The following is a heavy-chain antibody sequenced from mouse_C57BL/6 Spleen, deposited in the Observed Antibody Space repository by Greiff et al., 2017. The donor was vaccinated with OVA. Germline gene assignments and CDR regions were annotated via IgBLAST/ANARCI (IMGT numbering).Heavy chain of an antibody. CDR2: IDPSDSET. CDR3: ARSDYYGSRGFAY. Sequence: VQLQQPGAELVRPGSSVKLSCKASGYTFTSYWMHWVKQRPIQGLEWIGNIDPSDSETHYNQKFKDKATLTVDKSSSTAYMQLSSRTSEDSADYYSARSDYYGSRGFAYWGQGTLVTVSA. V-gene: IGHV1-52*01. J-gene: IGHJ3*01. CDR1: GYTFTSYW. D-gene: IGHD1-1*01.